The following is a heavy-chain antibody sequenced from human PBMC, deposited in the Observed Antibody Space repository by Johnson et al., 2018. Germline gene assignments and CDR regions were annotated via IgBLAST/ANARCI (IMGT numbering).Heavy chain of an antibody. J-gene: IGHJ3*01. CDR1: GFTFSSSS. Sequence: VQLVESGGGLVQPGGSLRLSCAASGFTFSSSSINWVRQAPGKGLEWVSYITGSSSNINYADSVKGRFTISRDNAKNSVYLQRNSLRGEDTAVYYCARDTVYAFDLWGQGTMVTVSS. V-gene: IGHV3-48*01. CDR2: ITGSSSNI. CDR3: ARDTVYAFDL. D-gene: IGHD4-11*01.